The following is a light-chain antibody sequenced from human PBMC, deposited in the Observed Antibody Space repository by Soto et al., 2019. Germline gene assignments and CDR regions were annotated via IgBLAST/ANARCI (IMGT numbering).Light chain of an antibody. V-gene: IGKV3-20*01. Sequence: DIVLTQSPGTLSLSPGERASLSCRASQSLSGYLAWYQQRPGQAPRLLIYTTSNRATDIPDRFSGSGSGTDFTLTISSLEPEDFAVYYCQQYGSSPWTFGRGTKVEIK. CDR2: TTS. CDR3: QQYGSSPWT. CDR1: QSLSGY. J-gene: IGKJ1*01.